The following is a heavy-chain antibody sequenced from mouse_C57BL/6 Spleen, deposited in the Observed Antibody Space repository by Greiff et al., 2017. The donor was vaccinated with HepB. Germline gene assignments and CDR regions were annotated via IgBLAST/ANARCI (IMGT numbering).Heavy chain of an antibody. CDR1: GYTFTSYW. CDR2: IDPSDSET. Sequence: QVQLQQPGAELVRPGSSVKLSCKASGYTFTSYWMHWVKQRPIQGLEWIGNIDPSDSETHYNQKFKDKATLTVDKSSSTAYMQLSSLTSEDSAVYYCARWAPHGSSPFYFDYWGQSTTLTVSS. V-gene: IGHV1-52*01. J-gene: IGHJ2*01. D-gene: IGHD1-1*01. CDR3: ARWAPHGSSPFYFDY.